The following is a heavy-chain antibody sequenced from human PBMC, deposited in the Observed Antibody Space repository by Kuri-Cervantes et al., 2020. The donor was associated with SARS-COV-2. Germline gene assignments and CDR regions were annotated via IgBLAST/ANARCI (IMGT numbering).Heavy chain of an antibody. V-gene: IGHV1-24*01. J-gene: IGHJ4*02. CDR1: GYTLTELS. CDR2: FDPEDGET. D-gene: IGHD1-26*01. Sequence: ASVKVSCKVSGYTLTELSMHWVRQAPGKGLEWMGGFDPEDGETIYAQKFQGRVTITADESTSTAYMELRSLRSDDTAVYYCARVQNQIVPDYWGQGTLVTVSS. CDR3: ARVQNQIVPDY.